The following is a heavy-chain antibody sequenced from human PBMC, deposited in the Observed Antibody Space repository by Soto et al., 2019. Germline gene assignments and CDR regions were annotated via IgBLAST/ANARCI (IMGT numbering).Heavy chain of an antibody. Sequence: ASVKVSCKASGYTFTGYYMHWVRQAPGQGLEWMGWINPNSGGTNYAQKFQGWVTMTRDTSISTAYMELSRLRSDDTAVYYCAGVRVPPYYDFWSGSINGDYYYYGMDVWGQGTTVTVSS. CDR3: AGVRVPPYYDFWSGSINGDYYYYGMDV. V-gene: IGHV1-2*04. J-gene: IGHJ6*02. CDR2: INPNSGGT. D-gene: IGHD3-3*01. CDR1: GYTFTGYY.